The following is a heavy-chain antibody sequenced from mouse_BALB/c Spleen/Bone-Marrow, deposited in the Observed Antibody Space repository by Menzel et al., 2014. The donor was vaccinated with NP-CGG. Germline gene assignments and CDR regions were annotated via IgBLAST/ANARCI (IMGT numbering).Heavy chain of an antibody. Sequence: QVQLQQSGAELVRPGSSVKISCKASGYAFSSYWMNWVKQRPGQGLEWIGQIYPGDGDTNYNGKFKGKATLTADKSSSTAYMQLSSLTSEDSAVYFCARMRDYRYVGAFDYWGQGTTLTVSS. V-gene: IGHV1-80*01. D-gene: IGHD2-14*01. CDR3: ARMRDYRYVGAFDY. J-gene: IGHJ2*01. CDR1: GYAFSSYW. CDR2: IYPGDGDT.